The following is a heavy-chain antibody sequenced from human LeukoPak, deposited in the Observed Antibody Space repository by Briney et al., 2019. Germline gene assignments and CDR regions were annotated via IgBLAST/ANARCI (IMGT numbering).Heavy chain of an antibody. CDR1: GGSISRSSYS. J-gene: IGHJ4*02. V-gene: IGHV4-39*01. CDR3: ARRRGGATFGY. CDR2: IYYSGST. Sequence: SETRSLTCTVSGGSISRSSYSWGWIRQPPGKGLEWIGSIYYSGSTYYNPSLKSRVTISVDTSKNQFSLKLSSVTAADTAVYYCARRRGGATFGYWGQGTLVTVSS. D-gene: IGHD1-26*01.